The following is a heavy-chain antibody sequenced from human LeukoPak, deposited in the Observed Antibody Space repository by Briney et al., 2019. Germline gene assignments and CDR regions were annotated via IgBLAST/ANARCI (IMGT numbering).Heavy chain of an antibody. CDR2: MYYSGST. D-gene: IGHD6-6*01. J-gene: IGHJ4*02. CDR3: ARLEYSSSSADY. V-gene: IGHV4-38-2*01. CDR1: GFTFSDYY. Sequence: LRLSCAASGFTFSDYYMNWIRQAPGKGLEWIGSMYYSGSTYYNPSLKSRVTISINTSKNQFSLKLSSVTAADTAVYYCARLEYSSSSADYWGQGTLVTVSS.